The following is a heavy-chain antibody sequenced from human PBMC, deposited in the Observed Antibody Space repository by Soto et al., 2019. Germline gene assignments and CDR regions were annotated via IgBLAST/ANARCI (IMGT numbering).Heavy chain of an antibody. J-gene: IGHJ4*02. CDR3: ARVGRGSYPDH. V-gene: IGHV3-11*05. CDR1: GFTFSDFY. Sequence: PGGSLRLSCAASGFTFSDFYMTWIRQAPGKGLEWVSYISNSGGFTNYADSVRGRFTISRDNAKNSLYLQMNSLRADDTAVYYCARVGRGSYPDHWGLGTLVTVSS. CDR2: ISNSGGFT. D-gene: IGHD1-26*01.